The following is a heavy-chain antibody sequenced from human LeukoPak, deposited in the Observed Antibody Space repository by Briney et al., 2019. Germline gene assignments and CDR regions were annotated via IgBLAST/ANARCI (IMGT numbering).Heavy chain of an antibody. Sequence: GGSLRLSCTASGFTFSSYGMHWVRQAPGKGLEWVAVISYDGSNKYYADSVKGRFTISRDNSKNTLYLQMNSLRAEDTAVYYCAKDKGDYDLGFDYWGQGTLVTVSS. CDR3: AKDKGDYDLGFDY. CDR1: GFTFSSYG. CDR2: ISYDGSNK. D-gene: IGHD3-22*01. V-gene: IGHV3-30*18. J-gene: IGHJ4*02.